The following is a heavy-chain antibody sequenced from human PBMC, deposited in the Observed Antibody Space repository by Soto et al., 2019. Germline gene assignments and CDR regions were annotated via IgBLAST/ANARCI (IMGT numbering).Heavy chain of an antibody. Sequence: GGSLRLSCAASGFSFVNYAMNWVRQAPGKGLEWVSGLSGSGTSTYYADSVKGRFTISRDNSRDTLFLQMNSLTADDTAVYYCAKATTNGGWFNPFDSWGQGALVTVS. J-gene: IGHJ4*02. CDR2: LSGSGTST. CDR1: GFSFVNYA. V-gene: IGHV3-23*01. D-gene: IGHD6-19*01. CDR3: AKATTNGGWFNPFDS.